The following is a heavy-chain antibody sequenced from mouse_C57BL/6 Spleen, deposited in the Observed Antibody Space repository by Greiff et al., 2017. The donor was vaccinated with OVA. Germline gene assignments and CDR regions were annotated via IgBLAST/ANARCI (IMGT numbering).Heavy chain of an antibody. J-gene: IGHJ2*01. Sequence: EVMLVESEGGLVQPGSSMKLSCTASGFTFSDYYMAWVRQVPEKGLEWVANINYDGSSTYYLDSLKSRFIISRDNAKNILYLQMSSLKSEDTATYYCARDIYDGYYLDYWGQGTTLTVSS. CDR2: INYDGSST. CDR3: ARDIYDGYYLDY. V-gene: IGHV5-16*01. D-gene: IGHD2-3*01. CDR1: GFTFSDYY.